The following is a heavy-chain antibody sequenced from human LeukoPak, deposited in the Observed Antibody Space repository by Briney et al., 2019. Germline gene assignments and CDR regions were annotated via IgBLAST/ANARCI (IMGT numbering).Heavy chain of an antibody. D-gene: IGHD4-17*01. CDR1: GFSFSSYA. Sequence: GGSLRLSCTASGFSFSSYAMNWVRQAPGKGLEWLSILSGDSDITHYADSVKGRFTISRDNSKNTLYLQMNSLRADDTALYYCAKDDDGHHHGVDHWGQGTLVTVSS. J-gene: IGHJ4*02. V-gene: IGHV3-23*01. CDR2: LSGDSDIT. CDR3: AKDDDGHHHGVDH.